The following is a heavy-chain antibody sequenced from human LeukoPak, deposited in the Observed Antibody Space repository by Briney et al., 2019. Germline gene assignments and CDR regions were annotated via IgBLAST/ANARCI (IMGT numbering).Heavy chain of an antibody. CDR2: IIPIFGTA. V-gene: IGHV1-69*13. CDR3: ARDRNGGYCSGGSCYSFDY. D-gene: IGHD2-15*01. Sequence: ASVKVSCKASGGTFSSYAISWVRQAPGQGLEWMGEIIPIFGTANYAQKFQGRVTITADESTSTAYMELSSLRSEDTAVYYCARDRNGGYCSGGSCYSFDYWGQGTLVTVSS. CDR1: GGTFSSYA. J-gene: IGHJ4*02.